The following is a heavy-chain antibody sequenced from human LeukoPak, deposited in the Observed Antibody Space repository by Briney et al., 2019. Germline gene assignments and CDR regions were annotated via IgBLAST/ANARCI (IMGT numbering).Heavy chain of an antibody. CDR2: INWNGGRT. Sequence: GGSLRLSCAASGFTFDDYGMNWVRHAPGKGLEWVSGINWNGGRTGYADSVKGRFTISRDNAKNSLYLQMNSLRAEDTALYYCARDVSYGSFDYWGQGTLVTVSS. D-gene: IGHD5-18*01. J-gene: IGHJ4*02. V-gene: IGHV3-20*04. CDR3: ARDVSYGSFDY. CDR1: GFTFDDYG.